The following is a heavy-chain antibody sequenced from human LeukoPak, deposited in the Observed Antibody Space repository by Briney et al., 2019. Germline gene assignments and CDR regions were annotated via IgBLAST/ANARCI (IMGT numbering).Heavy chain of an antibody. V-gene: IGHV3-21*01. D-gene: IGHD2-2*01. CDR1: GFTFSSYS. CDR3: ARVRLVVVPAAMYYFDY. Sequence: GGSLRLSCAASGFTFSSYSMTWVRQAPGKGLEWVSSISSSSSYIYYADSVKGRFTISRDNAKNSLYLQMNSLRAEDTAVYYCARVRLVVVPAAMYYFDYWGQGTLVTVSS. J-gene: IGHJ4*02. CDR2: ISSSSSYI.